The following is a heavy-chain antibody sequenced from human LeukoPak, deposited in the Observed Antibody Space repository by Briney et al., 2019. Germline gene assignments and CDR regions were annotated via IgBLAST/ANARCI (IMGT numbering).Heavy chain of an antibody. D-gene: IGHD1-26*01. Sequence: SGTLSLTCGVSGGSISGTNWWSWVRQPPGQGLEWIGEISLRGLTNYNPSLRSRLTMSLDESKNQVSLNLTSVTAADTAVYYCSRESGPFSPFGFWGQGTLVTVPS. J-gene: IGHJ4*02. CDR3: SRESGPFSPFGF. CDR1: GGSISGTNW. CDR2: ISLRGLT. V-gene: IGHV4-4*02.